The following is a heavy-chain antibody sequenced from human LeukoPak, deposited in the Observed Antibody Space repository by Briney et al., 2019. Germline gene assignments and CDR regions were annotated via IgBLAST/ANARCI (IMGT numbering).Heavy chain of an antibody. V-gene: IGHV3-21*01. CDR3: ARDRGYCSGGSCYRLNWFDP. J-gene: IGHJ5*02. D-gene: IGHD2-15*01. CDR1: GITLSSYN. Sequence: GGSLRLSCAASGITLSSYNMNWVRQAPGKGLEWVSSITSSSTYIYYADSVKGRFTMSRDNAKNSVYLEMNSLRAEDTAVYYCARDRGYCSGGSCYRLNWFDPWGQGTLVTVSS. CDR2: ITSSSTYI.